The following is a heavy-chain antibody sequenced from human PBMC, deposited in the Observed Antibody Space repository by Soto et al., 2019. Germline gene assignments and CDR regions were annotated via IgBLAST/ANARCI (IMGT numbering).Heavy chain of an antibody. CDR3: ARILSGSYYYYYAMDV. CDR2: INAGNGNT. D-gene: IGHD1-26*01. J-gene: IGHJ6*02. V-gene: IGHV1-3*01. Sequence: QVQLVQSGAEVKKPGASVTVSCKASGYTFTTYTMHWVRQAPGQRLEWMGWINAGNGNTKYSQKFQGRVTITRDTSASTAYMELSSLRSEDTAVYYCARILSGSYYYYYAMDVWGQGTTVTVSS. CDR1: GYTFTTYT.